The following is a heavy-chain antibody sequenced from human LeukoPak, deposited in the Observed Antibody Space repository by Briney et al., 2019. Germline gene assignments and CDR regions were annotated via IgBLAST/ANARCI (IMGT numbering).Heavy chain of an antibody. Sequence: ASVKVSCKASGYTFTGYYMHWVRQAPGQGLEWMGWINPNSGGTSYAQKFQGRVTMTRDTSISTAYMELSRLRSDDTAVYYCASYASGYNWLKAWGQGTLVTVSS. D-gene: IGHD3-10*01. CDR3: ASYASGYNWLKA. CDR1: GYTFTGYY. CDR2: INPNSGGT. V-gene: IGHV1-2*02. J-gene: IGHJ5*02.